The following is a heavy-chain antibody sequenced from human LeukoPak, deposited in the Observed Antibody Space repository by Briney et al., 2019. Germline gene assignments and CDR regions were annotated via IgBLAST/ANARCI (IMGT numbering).Heavy chain of an antibody. CDR2: INHSGST. J-gene: IGHJ4*02. CDR1: GGSFSGYY. Sequence: SETLSLTWAVYGGSFSGYYWSWIRQPPGKGLEWIGEINHSGSTNYNPSLKSRVTISVDTSKNQFSLKLSSVTAADTAVYYCARGGYCSGGSCYGGAFDYWGQGTLVTVSS. CDR3: ARGGYCSGGSCYGGAFDY. V-gene: IGHV4-34*01. D-gene: IGHD2-15*01.